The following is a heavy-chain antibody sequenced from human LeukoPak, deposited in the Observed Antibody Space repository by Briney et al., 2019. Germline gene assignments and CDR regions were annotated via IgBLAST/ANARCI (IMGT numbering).Heavy chain of an antibody. CDR3: ARDSGYSSSFFDI. Sequence: SETLSLTRTVSGGSISSYYCSWIRQPPGKGLEWIGYIYYSGSTNYNPSLKSRVTISVDTSKNQFSLKLSSVTAADTAVYYCARDSGYSSSFFDIWGQGTMVTVSS. J-gene: IGHJ3*02. D-gene: IGHD6-13*01. CDR1: GGSISSYY. V-gene: IGHV4-59*01. CDR2: IYYSGST.